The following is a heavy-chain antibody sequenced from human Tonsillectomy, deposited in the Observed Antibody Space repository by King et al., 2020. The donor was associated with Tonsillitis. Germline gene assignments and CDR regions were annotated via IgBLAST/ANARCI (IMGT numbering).Heavy chain of an antibody. D-gene: IGHD3-22*01. Sequence: VQLVESGGGLVQPGGSLRLSCVASGFTFTNYWMSWVRQAPGKGLEWVASIKRDGSEKYYVDSVRGRFTISRDNAKNSLYLEMNSLRAEDTAVYYCARGITYSDRSGDQGDYYYYSYGMDVWGQGTTVTVSS. CDR3: ARGITYSDRSGDQGDYYYYSYGMDV. CDR1: GFTFTNYW. V-gene: IGHV3-7*03. J-gene: IGHJ6*02. CDR2: IKRDGSEK.